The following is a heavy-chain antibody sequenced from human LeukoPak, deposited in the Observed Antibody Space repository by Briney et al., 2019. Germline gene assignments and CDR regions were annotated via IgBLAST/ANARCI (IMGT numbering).Heavy chain of an antibody. D-gene: IGHD6-13*01. V-gene: IGHV1-69*13. CDR3: ARDQYSSSWYGGGDAFDI. Sequence: SVKVSCKASGGTFSSYAISWVRQAPGQGLEWMGGIITIFGTANYAQKFQGRVTITADESTSTAYMELSSLRSEDTAVYYCARDQYSSSWYGGGDAFDIWGQGTMVTVSS. J-gene: IGHJ3*02. CDR2: IITIFGTA. CDR1: GGTFSSYA.